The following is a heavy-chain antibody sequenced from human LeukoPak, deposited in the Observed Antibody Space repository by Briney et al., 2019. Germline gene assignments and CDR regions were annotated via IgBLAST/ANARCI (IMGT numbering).Heavy chain of an antibody. CDR1: GFTFSSYA. Sequence: GGSLRLSCAASGFTFSSYAMSWVRQAPGKGLEWVSAISGSGGSTYYADSVKGRFTISRDNSKNTLYLQMNSLRAEDTAVYYCAKTRKDPLYYYYGTDVWGQGTTVTVSS. V-gene: IGHV3-23*01. CDR3: AKTRKDPLYYYYGTDV. J-gene: IGHJ6*02. CDR2: ISGSGGST.